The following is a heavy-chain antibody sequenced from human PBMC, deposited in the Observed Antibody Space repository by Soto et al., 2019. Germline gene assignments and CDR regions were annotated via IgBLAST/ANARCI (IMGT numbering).Heavy chain of an antibody. J-gene: IGHJ3*02. CDR1: GGSISSSSYY. D-gene: IGHD2-8*01. Sequence: QLQESGPGLVKPSETLSLTCTVSGGSISSSSYYWGWIRQPPGKGLEWIGSIYYSGSTYYNPSLKSRVTISVDTSKNQFSLKLSSVTAADTAVYYCARLPPFPLSGVSWAFDIWGQGTMVTVSS. V-gene: IGHV4-39*01. CDR2: IYYSGST. CDR3: ARLPPFPLSGVSWAFDI.